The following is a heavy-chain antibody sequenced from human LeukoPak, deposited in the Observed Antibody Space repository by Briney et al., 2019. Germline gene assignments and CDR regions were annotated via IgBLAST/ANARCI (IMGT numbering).Heavy chain of an antibody. CDR2: INPSGGST. J-gene: IGHJ4*02. D-gene: IGHD3-10*01. V-gene: IGHV1-46*01. CDR3: ARDRAARRFWFSTGLFDY. CDR1: GYTFTSYC. Sequence: ASVKVSCKASGYTFTSYCMHWVRQAPGQGLEWMGIINPSGGSTSYAQKFQGRVTMTRDMSTSTVYMELSSLRSEDTAVYYCARDRAARRFWFSTGLFDYWGQGTLVTVSS.